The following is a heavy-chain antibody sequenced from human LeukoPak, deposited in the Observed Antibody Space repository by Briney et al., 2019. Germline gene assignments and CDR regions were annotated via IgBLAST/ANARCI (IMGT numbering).Heavy chain of an antibody. V-gene: IGHV3-30-3*01. J-gene: IGHJ4*02. D-gene: IGHD6-6*01. Sequence: GGSLRLSCVASGFTFSSYAMHWVRQAPGKGLEWVAVISYDGSNKYYADSVKGRFTISRDNSKNTLYLQMNSLRAEDTAVYYCARGRGIAARYYFDYWGQGTLVTVSS. CDR1: GFTFSSYA. CDR3: ARGRGIAARYYFDY. CDR2: ISYDGSNK.